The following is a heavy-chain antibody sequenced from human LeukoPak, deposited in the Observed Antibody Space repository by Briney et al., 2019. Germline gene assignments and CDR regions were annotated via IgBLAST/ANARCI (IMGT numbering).Heavy chain of an antibody. CDR1: GFTFSDYY. V-gene: IGHV3-11*01. D-gene: IGHD3-10*01. Sequence: GGSLRLSCAASGFTFSDYYMSWIRQAPGKGLEWVSHISSSGIDIYYADSVKGRFTISRDNAKNSLYVQMNSLRVEDTAVYYCARVNLAALVRGVFHYIGMDVWGQGTTVTVSS. CDR2: ISSSGIDI. CDR3: ARVNLAALVRGVFHYIGMDV. J-gene: IGHJ6*02.